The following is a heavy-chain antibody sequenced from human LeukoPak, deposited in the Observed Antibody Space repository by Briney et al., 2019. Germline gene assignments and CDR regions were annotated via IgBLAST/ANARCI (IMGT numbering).Heavy chain of an antibody. CDR1: GFTFSSYA. Sequence: GRSLRLSCAASGFTFSSYAMHWVRQAPGKGLEWVAVISYDGSNKYYADSVKGRFTISRDNSKNTLYLQMNSLRAEDTAVYYCARDAPSLGGNSYGMDVWGQGTTVTVSS. D-gene: IGHD2-15*01. V-gene: IGHV3-30-3*01. J-gene: IGHJ6*02. CDR3: ARDAPSLGGNSYGMDV. CDR2: ISYDGSNK.